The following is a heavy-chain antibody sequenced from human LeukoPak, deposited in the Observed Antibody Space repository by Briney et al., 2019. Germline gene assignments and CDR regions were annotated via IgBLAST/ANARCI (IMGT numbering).Heavy chain of an antibody. J-gene: IGHJ4*02. CDR2: ISGSGGST. CDR3: AKDRHLYGDYASTYYFDY. D-gene: IGHD4-17*01. CDR1: GFTFSSYA. Sequence: GGSLRLSCAASGFTFSSYAMSWVRQAPGKGLEWVSAISGSGGSTYYADSVKGRFTISRDNSKNTVYLQMNSLRAEDTAVYYCAKDRHLYGDYASTYYFDYWGQGTLVTVSS. V-gene: IGHV3-23*01.